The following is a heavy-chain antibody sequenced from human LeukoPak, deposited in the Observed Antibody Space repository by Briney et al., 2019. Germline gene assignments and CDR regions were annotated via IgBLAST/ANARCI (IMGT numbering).Heavy chain of an antibody. D-gene: IGHD2-2*01. CDR2: INHSGST. CDR3: ARGLLGYCSSTSCYRFDY. CDR1: GGSFSGYY. Sequence: SETLSLPCAVYGGSFSGYYWSWIRQPPGKGLEWIGEINHSGSTNYNPSLKSRVTISVDTSKNQFSLKLSSVTAADTAVYYCARGLLGYCSSTSCYRFDYWGQGTLVTVSS. J-gene: IGHJ4*02. V-gene: IGHV4-34*01.